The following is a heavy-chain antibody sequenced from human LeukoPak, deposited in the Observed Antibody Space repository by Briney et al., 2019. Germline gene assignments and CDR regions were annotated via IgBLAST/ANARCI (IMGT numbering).Heavy chain of an antibody. D-gene: IGHD4-17*01. CDR3: ARERPYGTYDY. Sequence: SETLSLTCTVSGGSISSYYWSWIRQPPGKGLEWIGYIYYSGSTNYNPSLKSRVTISVDTSKDQFSLKLSSVTAADTAVYYCARERPYGTYDYWGQGTLVTVSS. CDR1: GGSISSYY. CDR2: IYYSGST. V-gene: IGHV4-59*01. J-gene: IGHJ4*02.